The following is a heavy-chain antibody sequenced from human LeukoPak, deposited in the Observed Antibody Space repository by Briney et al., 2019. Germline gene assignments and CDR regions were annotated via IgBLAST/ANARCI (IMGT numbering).Heavy chain of an antibody. Sequence: GSLKLSCAASGFTVRSNYMSWVRQASGKGLEGGSVIYSGGSTYYADSVKGRFTISRDNSKNTLYLQMNSLRAEDTAVYYCARVTSGSDDAFDIWGQGTMVTVSS. V-gene: IGHV3-53*01. J-gene: IGHJ3*02. D-gene: IGHD3-3*01. CDR3: ARVTSGSDDAFDI. CDR1: GFTVRSNY. CDR2: IYSGGST.